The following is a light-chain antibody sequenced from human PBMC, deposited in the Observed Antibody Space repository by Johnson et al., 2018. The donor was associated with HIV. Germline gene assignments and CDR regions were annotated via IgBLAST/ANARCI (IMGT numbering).Light chain of an antibody. J-gene: IGLJ1*01. CDR2: ENN. CDR1: SSNIGNNY. V-gene: IGLV1-51*02. Sequence: QSVLTQPPSVSAAPGQKVTISCSGSSSNIGNNYVSWYQQLPGTAPKLLIYENNKRPSGIPDRFSGSKSGTAATLGIPGLPPGDEADYYCGTWDSSMSADVFGTWTKVSVL. CDR3: GTWDSSMSADV.